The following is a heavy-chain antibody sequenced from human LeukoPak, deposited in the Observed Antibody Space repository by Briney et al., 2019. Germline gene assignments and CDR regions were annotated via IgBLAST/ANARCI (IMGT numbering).Heavy chain of an antibody. Sequence: GGSLRLSCAASGFTFSSYAMSWVRQAPGKGLEWVSAISGSGGSTYYADSVKGRFTISRDNSKNTLYLQMNSLRAEDTAVYYCAKGEKQYDYVWGSYGDYWGQGTLVTASS. D-gene: IGHD3-16*01. J-gene: IGHJ4*02. CDR1: GFTFSSYA. V-gene: IGHV3-23*01. CDR2: ISGSGGST. CDR3: AKGEKQYDYVWGSYGDY.